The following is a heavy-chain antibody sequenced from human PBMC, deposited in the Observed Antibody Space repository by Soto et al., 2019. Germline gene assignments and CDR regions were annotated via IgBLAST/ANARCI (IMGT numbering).Heavy chain of an antibody. Sequence: KSSETLSLTCTVSGASISGFYRSWIRKSAGKGLEWIGRTYATGTTDYNPSLKSRVMMSVDTSKKQFSLKLRSVTAADTAVYYCVRDGTKTLRDWFDPWGQGISVTVSS. J-gene: IGHJ5*02. CDR2: TYATGTT. CDR3: VRDGTKTLRDWFDP. D-gene: IGHD1-1*01. V-gene: IGHV4-4*07. CDR1: GASISGFY.